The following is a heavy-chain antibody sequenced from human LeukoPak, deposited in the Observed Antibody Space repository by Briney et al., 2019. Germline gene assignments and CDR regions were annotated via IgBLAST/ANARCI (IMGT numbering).Heavy chain of an antibody. Sequence: GGSLRLSCAAAGFICSGYEMNWIRQAPGKGLVWVSRINSDGSSTSYADSVEGRFTISRDTAKNTLYLQMNSLRAEDTAVYFCARDLRGNGDYWGQGTLVTVSS. V-gene: IGHV3-74*01. CDR1: GFICSGYE. CDR3: ARDLRGNGDY. D-gene: IGHD4-23*01. J-gene: IGHJ4*02. CDR2: INSDGSST.